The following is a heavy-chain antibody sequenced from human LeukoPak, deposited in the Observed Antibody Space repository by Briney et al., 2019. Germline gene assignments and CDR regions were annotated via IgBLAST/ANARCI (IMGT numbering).Heavy chain of an antibody. V-gene: IGHV4-34*01. D-gene: IGHD3-10*01. J-gene: IGHJ5*02. Sequence: PSETLSLTCAVYGGSFSGYYWSWIRQPPGKGLEWIGEINHSGSTNYNPSLKSRVTISVDTSKNQFSLKLSSVTAADTAVYYCARAPLLGSGSYRYNWFDPWGQGTLVTVSS. CDR3: ARAPLLGSGSYRYNWFDP. CDR1: GGSFSGYY. CDR2: INHSGST.